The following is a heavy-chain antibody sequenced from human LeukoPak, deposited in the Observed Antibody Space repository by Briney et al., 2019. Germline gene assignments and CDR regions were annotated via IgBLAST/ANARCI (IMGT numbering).Heavy chain of an antibody. Sequence: PGGSLRLSCAASGFTVSSNYMSWFRQAPGKGLEWVSVIYSGGSTYYADSVKGRFTISRDNSKNTLYLQMNSLRAEDTAVYYCASRRDGYIPDAFDIWGQGTMVTVSS. J-gene: IGHJ3*02. CDR3: ASRRDGYIPDAFDI. CDR1: GFTVSSNY. V-gene: IGHV3-66*01. D-gene: IGHD5-24*01. CDR2: IYSGGST.